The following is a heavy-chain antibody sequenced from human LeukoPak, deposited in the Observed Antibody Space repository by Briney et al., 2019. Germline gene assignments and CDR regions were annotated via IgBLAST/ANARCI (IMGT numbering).Heavy chain of an antibody. CDR2: ISTYNGNT. J-gene: IGHJ4*02. D-gene: IGHD3-9*01. Sequence: GASVKVSCKASGYTFTSYGISWVRQATGQGLEWMGWISTYNGNTNYAQKLQGRVTMTPDTSTSTAYMELRSLRSDDTAIYYCVRSDLTGYYYFDYWGQGTLVTVSS. V-gene: IGHV1-18*01. CDR3: VRSDLTGYYYFDY. CDR1: GYTFTSYG.